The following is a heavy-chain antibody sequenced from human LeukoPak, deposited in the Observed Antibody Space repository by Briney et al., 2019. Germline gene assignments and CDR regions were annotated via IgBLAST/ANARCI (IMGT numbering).Heavy chain of an antibody. J-gene: IGHJ3*02. D-gene: IGHD2-2*01. Sequence: SETLSLTCTVSGGSISSGDYYWSWISQPPGKGLEWIGYIYYSGSTYYNPSLKSRVTISVDTSKNQFSLKLSSVTAADTAVYYCARVRIVVVPATANYAFDIWGQGTMVTVSS. V-gene: IGHV4-30-4*08. CDR1: GGSISSGDYY. CDR3: ARVRIVVVPATANYAFDI. CDR2: IYYSGST.